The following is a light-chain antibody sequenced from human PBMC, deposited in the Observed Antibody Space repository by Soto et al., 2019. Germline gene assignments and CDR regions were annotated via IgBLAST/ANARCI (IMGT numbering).Light chain of an antibody. CDR3: QQYGRTSWT. Sequence: EIVLTQSPGTLSLSPGEGATLSCRASQSVSTNFFAWYQQKPGQAPRLLIYGASTRATGIPDRFSGSGSGTHFTLTISRLEPEDFAVYYCQQYGRTSWTFGQGTKVEIK. V-gene: IGKV3-20*01. CDR1: QSVSTNF. J-gene: IGKJ1*01. CDR2: GAS.